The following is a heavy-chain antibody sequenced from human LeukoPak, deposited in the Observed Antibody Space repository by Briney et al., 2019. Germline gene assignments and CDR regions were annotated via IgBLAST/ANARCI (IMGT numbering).Heavy chain of an antibody. V-gene: IGHV1-69*06. CDR3: ARLVGATTDAFDI. Sequence: SVKVSCKASGGTFSSYAISWVRQAPGQGLEWMGGIIPIFGTANYAQKFRGRVTITADKSTRTAYMELSSLRSEDTAVYYCARLVGATTDAFDIWGQGTMVTVSS. CDR1: GGTFSSYA. D-gene: IGHD1-26*01. J-gene: IGHJ3*02. CDR2: IIPIFGTA.